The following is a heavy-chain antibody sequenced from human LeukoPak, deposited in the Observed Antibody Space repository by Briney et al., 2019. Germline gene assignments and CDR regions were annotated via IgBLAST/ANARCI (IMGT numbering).Heavy chain of an antibody. CDR2: IIPIVGTT. V-gene: IGHV1-69*13. CDR3: ARGGYYYDSSGYSHLPDY. CDR1: GGTFSSYA. D-gene: IGHD3-22*01. Sequence: SVKASCKASGGTFSSYAFSWVRQAPGQGLEWMGGIIPIVGTTNYAQMFQGRVTITADESTSTAYMELSSLRSEDTAVYYCARGGYYYDSSGYSHLPDYWGQGTLVTVSA. J-gene: IGHJ4*02.